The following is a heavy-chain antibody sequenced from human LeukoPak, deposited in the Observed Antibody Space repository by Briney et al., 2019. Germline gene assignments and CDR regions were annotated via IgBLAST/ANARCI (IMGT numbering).Heavy chain of an antibody. CDR2: ISSDGSST. J-gene: IGHJ5*02. CDR3: ARDRAPLRAAEGWFDP. CDR1: GFTFSSYW. Sequence: PGGSLRLSCAASGFTFSSYWMHWVRQAPGKGLVWVSLISSDGSSTSYADSVKGRFTISRDNAKNTLYLQMNSLRAEDTAVYYCARDRAPLRAAEGWFDPWGQGTLVTVSS. V-gene: IGHV3-74*01. D-gene: IGHD6-13*01.